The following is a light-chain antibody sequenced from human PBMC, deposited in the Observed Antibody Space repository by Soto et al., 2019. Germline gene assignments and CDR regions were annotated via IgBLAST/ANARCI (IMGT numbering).Light chain of an antibody. V-gene: IGKV4-1*01. Sequence: DIVMTQSPDSLTVCLGERATINCKSSQSVLYSSNNKDYLAWYQQKPGQPPKLLLYWASTRESGVPDRFSGSGSGTDFTLTISSLQAEDVAVYYCQHYYSPPWTFGQGTKVEIK. CDR1: QSVLYSSNNKDY. CDR2: WAS. CDR3: QHYYSPPWT. J-gene: IGKJ1*01.